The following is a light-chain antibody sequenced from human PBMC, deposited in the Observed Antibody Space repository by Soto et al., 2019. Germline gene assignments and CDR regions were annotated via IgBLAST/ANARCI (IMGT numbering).Light chain of an antibody. J-gene: IGKJ5*01. Sequence: VRRQSPLSLPCTPGEPASISCRSNQRVVHSDAIAYSSRFQQRPGRSPRRLIYKVSNRDSGVPARFSGSGSGTDFALKISRVEAEDVVVYYCMQGTHWPITFGQGTRLELK. V-gene: IGKV2-30*02. CDR2: KVS. CDR1: QRVVHSDAIAY. CDR3: MQGTHWPIT.